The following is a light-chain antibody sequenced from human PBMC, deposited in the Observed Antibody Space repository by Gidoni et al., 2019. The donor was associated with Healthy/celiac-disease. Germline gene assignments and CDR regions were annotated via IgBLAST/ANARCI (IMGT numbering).Light chain of an antibody. CDR3: QQSYSTPFT. Sequence: DIQMSQSPSSLSASVGDRVTITCRASQSISSYLNWYQQKQGKAPNLLIYAASSLRSGVPSRFSCSGSVTDFTLTISSLQPEYFATYYCQQSYSTPFTFGPXTKVDIK. V-gene: IGKV1-39*01. CDR2: AAS. CDR1: QSISSY. J-gene: IGKJ3*01.